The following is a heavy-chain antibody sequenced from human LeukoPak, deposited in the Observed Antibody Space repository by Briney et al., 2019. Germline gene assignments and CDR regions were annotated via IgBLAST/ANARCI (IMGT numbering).Heavy chain of an antibody. CDR2: ISYDGDT. Sequence: GGSLRLSCAASGFTVRSYYMSWVRQAPGKGLEWVSVISYDGDTYYADSVKGRITISRDISKNTVYLQMNSLRAEDTAAYYCAREYLGVGTIDYWGQGTLVTVSS. CDR1: GFTVRSYY. V-gene: IGHV3-66*01. J-gene: IGHJ4*02. CDR3: AREYLGVGTIDY. D-gene: IGHD1-26*01.